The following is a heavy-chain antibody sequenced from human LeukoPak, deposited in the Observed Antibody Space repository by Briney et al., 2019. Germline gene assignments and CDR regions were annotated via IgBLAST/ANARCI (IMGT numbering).Heavy chain of an antibody. CDR3: ATTMVRGSYYNAFDI. Sequence: GESLKISCKGSGYSFTSYWIGWVRQMPGKGLEWMGIIYPGDSDTRYSPSFQGQVTISADKSISTAYLQWSSLKASDTAMYYCATTMVRGSYYNAFDIWGQGTMVTVSS. V-gene: IGHV5-51*01. D-gene: IGHD3-10*01. CDR1: GYSFTSYW. J-gene: IGHJ3*02. CDR2: IYPGDSDT.